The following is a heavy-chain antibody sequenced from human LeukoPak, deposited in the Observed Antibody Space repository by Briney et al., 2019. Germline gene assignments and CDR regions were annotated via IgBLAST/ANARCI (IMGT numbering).Heavy chain of an antibody. CDR1: GGSISSYY. CDR2: IYYSGST. Sequence: SETLSLTCTVSGGSISSYYWSWIGQPPGKGLEWIGYIYYSGSTNYNPSLKSRVTISVDTSKNQFSLKLSSVTAADTAVYYCARDLNYYFDYWGQGTLVTVSS. CDR3: ARDLNYYFDY. D-gene: IGHD1-1*01. J-gene: IGHJ4*02. V-gene: IGHV4-59*01.